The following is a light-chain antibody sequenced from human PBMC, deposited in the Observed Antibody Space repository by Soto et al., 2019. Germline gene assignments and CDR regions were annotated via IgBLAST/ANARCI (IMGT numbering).Light chain of an antibody. J-gene: IGKJ1*01. CDR3: QQYGSSPVT. CDR2: GAF. V-gene: IGKV3-20*01. Sequence: EIVLTQSPGTLSLSPGERATLSCRASQSIRSNYLAWYQQKPGQAPRSLIYGAFSRATGIPDRFSGSGSGTDFTITISRLEPEDCAVYDCQQYGSSPVTFGQGTKVDIK. CDR1: QSIRSNY.